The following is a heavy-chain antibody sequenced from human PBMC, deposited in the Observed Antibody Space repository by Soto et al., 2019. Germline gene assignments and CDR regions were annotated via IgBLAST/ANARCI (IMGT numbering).Heavy chain of an antibody. CDR1: GGSFSGYY. CDR3: ARGKLSDYVWGSYRYHFDY. CDR2: INHSGST. V-gene: IGHV4-34*01. J-gene: IGHJ4*02. Sequence: KPSETLSLTCAGYGGSFSGYYWSWIRQPPGKGLEWIGEINHSGSTNYNPSLKSRVTISVDTSKNQFSLKLSSVTAADTAVYYCARGKLSDYVWGSYRYHFDYWGQGTVVTVSS. D-gene: IGHD3-16*02.